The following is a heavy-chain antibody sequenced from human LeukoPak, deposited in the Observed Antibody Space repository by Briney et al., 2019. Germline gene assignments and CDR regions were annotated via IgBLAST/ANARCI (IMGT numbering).Heavy chain of an antibody. D-gene: IGHD6-19*01. Sequence: SETLSLTCTVSGGSISGSYWSWIRQPAGKRLEWIGRIYTSGNTDYNPSLKSRLTMSVDTSKNQLSLKLSSVTAADTAVYYCARSGGQWLVQNYWGQGTLVTVSS. CDR2: IYTSGNT. J-gene: IGHJ4*02. CDR3: ARSGGQWLVQNY. CDR1: GGSISGSY. V-gene: IGHV4-4*07.